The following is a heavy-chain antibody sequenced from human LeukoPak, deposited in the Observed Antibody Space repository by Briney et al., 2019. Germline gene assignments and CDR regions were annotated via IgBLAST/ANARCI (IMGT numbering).Heavy chain of an antibody. CDR3: ARHYYDSSGYYKGDY. J-gene: IGHJ4*02. V-gene: IGHV3-48*03. D-gene: IGHD3-22*01. CDR1: GFTFSTYE. Sequence: GGSLRLSCVASGFTFSTYEMNWVRQAPGKGLEWVSHISSSGSTTYYADSVKGRFTISRDNAKNSLYLQMNSLRAEDTAVYYCARHYYDSSGYYKGDYWGQGTLVTVSS. CDR2: ISSSGSTT.